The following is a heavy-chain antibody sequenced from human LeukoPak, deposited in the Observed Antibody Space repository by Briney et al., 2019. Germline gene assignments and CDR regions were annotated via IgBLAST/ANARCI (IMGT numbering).Heavy chain of an antibody. CDR3: ARDLAPAVAGEYFFYGMDV. CDR2: ISDDGSNK. J-gene: IGHJ6*02. V-gene: IGHV3-30-3*01. D-gene: IGHD6-19*01. Sequence: PGGSLRLSCAASGFMFSSYALHWVRQAPGKGLEWVAVISDDGSNKYYANSVKGRFTISRDNSKNTLYLKMNSLRAEDTAVYYCARDLAPAVAGEYFFYGMDVWGQGTTVTVSS. CDR1: GFMFSSYA.